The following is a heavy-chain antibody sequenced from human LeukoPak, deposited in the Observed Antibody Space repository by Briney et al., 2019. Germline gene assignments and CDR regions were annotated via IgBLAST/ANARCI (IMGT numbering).Heavy chain of an antibody. D-gene: IGHD3-3*01. CDR2: INHSGST. J-gene: IGHJ5*02. Sequence: PSETLSLTCAVYGGSFSGYYWSWIRQPPGKGLEWIGEINHSGSTNYNPSLKSRVTISVDTSKNQFSLKLSSVTAADTAVYYCARVKRITIFGVVRGFDPWGQGTLVTVSS. CDR3: ARVKRITIFGVVRGFDP. V-gene: IGHV4-34*01. CDR1: GGSFSGYY.